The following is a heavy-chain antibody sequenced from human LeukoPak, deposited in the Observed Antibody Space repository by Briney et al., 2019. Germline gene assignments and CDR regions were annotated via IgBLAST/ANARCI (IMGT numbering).Heavy chain of an antibody. V-gene: IGHV3-30*02. J-gene: IGHJ4*02. CDR1: GFTFSSYG. CDR3: AKEQYYYDSSGYLGG. CDR2: IRYDGSNK. Sequence: GGSLRLSCAASGFTFSSYGMHWVRQAPGKGLEWVAFIRYDGSNKYYADSVKGRFTISRDNSKNTLYLQMNSLRAEDTAVYYCAKEQYYYDSSGYLGGWGQGTLVTVSS. D-gene: IGHD3-22*01.